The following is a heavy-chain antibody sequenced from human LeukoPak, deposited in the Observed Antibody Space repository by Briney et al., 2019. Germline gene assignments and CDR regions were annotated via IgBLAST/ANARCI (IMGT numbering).Heavy chain of an antibody. CDR3: ARDHNWGPDY. D-gene: IGHD7-27*01. CDR1: GYTFTDHY. V-gene: IGHV1-2*02. CDR2: IHPGRGDT. J-gene: IGHJ4*02. Sequence: ASVKVSCQALGYTFTDHYFHWLRQAPGQGIEWMGWIHPGRGDTNIAQKFQGRVSLTRDMSISTAYMELSRLTSDDTAVYYCARDHNWGPDYWGQGTLVSDSS.